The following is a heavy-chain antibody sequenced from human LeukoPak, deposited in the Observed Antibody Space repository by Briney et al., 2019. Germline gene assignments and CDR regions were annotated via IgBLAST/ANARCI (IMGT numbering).Heavy chain of an antibody. Sequence: SVKVSCKASGGTFSSYAISWVRQAPGQGLEWMGGIIPIFGTANYAQKFQGRVTITADESTSTAYMELSSLRSEDTAVYYCARGALRGNWFDPWGQGTLVTVSS. CDR3: ARGALRGNWFDP. CDR1: GGTFSSYA. V-gene: IGHV1-69*13. D-gene: IGHD3-16*01. CDR2: IIPIFGTA. J-gene: IGHJ5*02.